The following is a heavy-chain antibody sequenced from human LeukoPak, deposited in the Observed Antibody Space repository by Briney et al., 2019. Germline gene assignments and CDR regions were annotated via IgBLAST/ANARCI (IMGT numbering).Heavy chain of an antibody. D-gene: IGHD6-19*01. CDR1: GGSFSRYY. V-gene: IGHV4-34*01. Sequence: PSETLSLTCAVYGGSFSRYYWSWIRRPPGKGLEWIGEINHSGSTNYNPSLKSRVTISVDTSKNQFSLKLSSVTAADTAVYYCARGIIYSSGWSPFDYWGQATLVTVSS. J-gene: IGHJ4*02. CDR3: ARGIIYSSGWSPFDY. CDR2: INHSGST.